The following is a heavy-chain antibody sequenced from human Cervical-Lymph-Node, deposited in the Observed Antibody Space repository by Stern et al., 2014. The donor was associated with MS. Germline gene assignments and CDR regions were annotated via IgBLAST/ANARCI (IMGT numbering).Heavy chain of an antibody. J-gene: IGHJ6*02. CDR2: ISYDGSNK. CDR1: GFTFSSYG. CDR3: AKVLPDIVVVPAAMIYYYYGMDV. D-gene: IGHD2-2*01. Sequence: VQLVESGGGVVQPGRSLRLSCAASGFTFSSYGMHWVRQAPGKGLEWVAVISYDGSNKYYADSVKGRFTISRDNSKNTLYLQMNSLRAEDTAVYYCAKVLPDIVVVPAAMIYYYYGMDVWGQGTTVTVSS. V-gene: IGHV3-30*18.